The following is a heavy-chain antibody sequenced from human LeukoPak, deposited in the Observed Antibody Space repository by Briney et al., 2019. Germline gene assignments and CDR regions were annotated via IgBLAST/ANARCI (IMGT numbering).Heavy chain of an antibody. CDR3: AAANYFDY. CDR2: IKPDGSGK. J-gene: IGHJ4*02. CDR1: GFSFSSYA. V-gene: IGHV3-7*01. Sequence: GGSLRLSCAASGFSFSSYAMNWVRQAPGKGLEWVATIKPDGSGKYYVDSVKGRFTISRDNAKNSLYLQMSSLRAEDTAVYYCAAANYFDYWGQGTLVTVSS.